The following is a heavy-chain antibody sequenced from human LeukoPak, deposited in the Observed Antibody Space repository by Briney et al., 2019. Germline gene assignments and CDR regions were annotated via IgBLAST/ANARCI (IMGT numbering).Heavy chain of an antibody. D-gene: IGHD4-17*01. CDR3: ARGSDGDYLTDFDY. V-gene: IGHV3-13*01. CDR1: GFTFSSYD. J-gene: IGHJ4*02. CDR2: IGTAGDT. Sequence: GGSLRLSCAASGFTFSSYDMHWVRQATGKGLEWVSAIGTAGDTYYPGSVKGRFTISRENAKNSLYLQMNSLRAGDTAVYYCARGSDGDYLTDFDYWGQGTLVTVSS.